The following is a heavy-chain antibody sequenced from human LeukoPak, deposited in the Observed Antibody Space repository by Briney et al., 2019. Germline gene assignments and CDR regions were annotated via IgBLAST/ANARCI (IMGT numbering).Heavy chain of an antibody. D-gene: IGHD4-23*01. CDR1: GGSISSYY. J-gene: IGHJ1*01. Sequence: PSETLSLICTVSGGSISSYYWSWIRQPPGKGLEWIGYIYYSGSTNYNPSLKSRVTISVDTSKNQFSLKLSSVTAADTAVYYCARDYGGNSGYFQHWGQGTLVTVSS. CDR3: ARDYGGNSGYFQH. V-gene: IGHV4-59*12. CDR2: IYYSGST.